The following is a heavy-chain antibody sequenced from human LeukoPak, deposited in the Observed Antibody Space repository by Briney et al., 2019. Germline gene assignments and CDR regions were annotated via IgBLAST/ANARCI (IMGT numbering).Heavy chain of an antibody. D-gene: IGHD3-16*02. CDR2: IYYSWST. Sequence: SETLSLTRTVSGGSICSHYWSWIRQHPGEGLGWIGYIYYSWSTNINPSLKSRVIISVDTSKTQFSPKLSSVSVTDTAVYYCARESSDYEYVWGSYLSGFDPWGQGTLVTVSS. J-gene: IGHJ5*02. CDR1: GGSICSHY. V-gene: IGHV4-59*11. CDR3: ARESSDYEYVWGSYLSGFDP.